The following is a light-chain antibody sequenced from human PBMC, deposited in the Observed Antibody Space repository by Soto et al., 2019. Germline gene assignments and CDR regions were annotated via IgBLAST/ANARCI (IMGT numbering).Light chain of an antibody. V-gene: IGLV2-8*01. J-gene: IGLJ1*01. CDR2: EVS. CDR1: SSDVGCYNY. Sequence: QSALTQPPSASGSPGQSVTISCTGTSSDVGCYNYVSWYQQHPVKAPKLMIYEVSKRPSGVPDRFSGSKSGNTASLTVSALQAEDEADYYCSSYAGSIYVFGTGTKLTVL. CDR3: SSYAGSIYV.